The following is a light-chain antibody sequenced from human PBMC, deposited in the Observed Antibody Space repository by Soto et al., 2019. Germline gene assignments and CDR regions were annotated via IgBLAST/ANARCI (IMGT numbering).Light chain of an antibody. CDR2: GDN. Sequence: QSVLTQPPSVSGAPGQRVSMSCTGSTSNIGAPYDVHWYQHLPGTAPKLLIYGDNNRPSGVPDRFSGSKSGTPASLAITRLQAEDEADYYCQSYDISLHNYVFGTGTKVTVL. CDR1: TSNIGAPYD. J-gene: IGLJ1*01. V-gene: IGLV1-40*01. CDR3: QSYDISLHNYV.